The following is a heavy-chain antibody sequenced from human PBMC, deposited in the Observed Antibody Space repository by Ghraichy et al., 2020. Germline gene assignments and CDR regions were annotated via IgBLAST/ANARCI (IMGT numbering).Heavy chain of an antibody. CDR1: GFTFSSYA. CDR2: SSGSGGST. Sequence: GGSLRLSCAASGFTFSSYAMSWVRQAPGKGLEWVSASSGSGGSTYYADSVKGRFTISRDNSKNTLYLQMNSLRAEDTAVYYCAPHRGPDRAARFHGAFDIWGQGTMVTVSS. V-gene: IGHV3-23*01. J-gene: IGHJ3*02. D-gene: IGHD6-6*01. CDR3: APHRGPDRAARFHGAFDI.